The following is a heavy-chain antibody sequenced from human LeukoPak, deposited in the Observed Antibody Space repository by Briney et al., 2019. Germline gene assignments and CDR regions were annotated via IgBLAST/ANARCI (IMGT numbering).Heavy chain of an antibody. CDR2: ITSGGGTT. CDR1: GFTFSNYA. D-gene: IGHD6-25*01. Sequence: PGGSLRLSCAASGFTFSNYAMSWVRQAPGKALEWVSAITSGGGTTYYAGSVKGWFTISRDNSKNTLYLQMNSPRAEDTAVYYCARDHPRAAWVFDYWGQGTLVSVSS. CDR3: ARDHPRAAWVFDY. J-gene: IGHJ4*02. V-gene: IGHV3-23*01.